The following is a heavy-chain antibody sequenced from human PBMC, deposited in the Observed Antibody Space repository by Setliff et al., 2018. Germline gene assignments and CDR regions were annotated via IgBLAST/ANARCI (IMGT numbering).Heavy chain of an antibody. CDR2: IYPGDSDT. V-gene: IGHV5-51*01. CDR1: GYIFTTYW. J-gene: IGHJ4*02. D-gene: IGHD5-18*01. Sequence: GESLKISCKGSGYIFTTYWIGWVRQLPGKGLEWMGIIYPGDSDTRYSPSFQGQVTISADKSISTAYLQWSSLKASDTAMYFCARLTLDTAMVHFFHYWGQGTLVTVSS. CDR3: ARLTLDTAMVHFFHY.